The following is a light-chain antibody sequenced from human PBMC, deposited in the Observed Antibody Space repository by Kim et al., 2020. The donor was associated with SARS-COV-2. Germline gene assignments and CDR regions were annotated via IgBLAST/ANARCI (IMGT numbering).Light chain of an antibody. Sequence: LTQPASVSGSPGQSITISCTGSSTDIGSYNLVSWYQYHPGKAPKLMIYEVTKRPSGVSNRFSGSKSGNTASLTISGLQAEDEADYYCCSYAGSSTYVFGTGTKVTVL. V-gene: IGLV2-23*02. CDR1: STDIGSYNL. CDR3: CSYAGSSTYV. CDR2: EVT. J-gene: IGLJ1*01.